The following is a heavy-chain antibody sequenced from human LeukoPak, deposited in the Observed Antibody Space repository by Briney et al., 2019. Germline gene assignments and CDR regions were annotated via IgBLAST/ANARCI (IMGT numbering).Heavy chain of an antibody. J-gene: IGHJ4*02. D-gene: IGHD6-19*01. CDR3: ARHVGRQWLALDY. Sequence: SETLSLTCTVSGGSISSYYWSWIRQPPGKGLEWIGYIYTSGSTNYNPSLKSRVTISVDTSKNQFSLKLSSVTAADTAVYYCARHVGRQWLALDYWGQGTLVTVSP. CDR1: GGSISSYY. CDR2: IYTSGST. V-gene: IGHV4-4*09.